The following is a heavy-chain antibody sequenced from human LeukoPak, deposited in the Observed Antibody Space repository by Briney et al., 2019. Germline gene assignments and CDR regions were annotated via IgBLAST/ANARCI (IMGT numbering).Heavy chain of an antibody. CDR2: ILYSGST. CDR3: ARVRAYSSSWYSRDYGMDV. D-gene: IGHD6-13*01. V-gene: IGHV4-59*01. Sequence: SETLSLTCTVSGGSISSYYWSWIRQPPGKGLEWIGYILYSGSTNYNPALKSRVTISVDTSKNQFSLKLSPVTAADTAVYYGARVRAYSSSWYSRDYGMDVWGQGTTVTVSS. J-gene: IGHJ6*02. CDR1: GGSISSYY.